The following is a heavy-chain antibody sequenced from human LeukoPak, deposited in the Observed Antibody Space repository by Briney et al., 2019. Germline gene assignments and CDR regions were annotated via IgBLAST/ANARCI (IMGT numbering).Heavy chain of an antibody. CDR3: ARVSGWPWDY. J-gene: IGHJ4*02. Sequence: GGSLRLSCAASGFTFSSYAMSWVRQAPGKGLEWVSAISGSGGSTYYADSVKGRFTIPRDDAKNSLYLQMNGLRDEDTAVYYCARVSGWPWDYWGQGTLVTVSS. CDR2: ISGSGGST. CDR1: GFTFSSYA. D-gene: IGHD2-15*01. V-gene: IGHV3-23*01.